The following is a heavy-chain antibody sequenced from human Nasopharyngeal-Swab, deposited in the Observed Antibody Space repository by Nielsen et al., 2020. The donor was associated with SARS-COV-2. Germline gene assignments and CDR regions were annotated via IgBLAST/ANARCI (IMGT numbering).Heavy chain of an antibody. CDR3: AKDLAGDGYNWGYFYY. Sequence: GESLKISCAASGFTFSSYGMHWVRQAPGKGLEWVAVISYDGSNKYYADSVKGRFTISRDNSKNTLYLQMNSLRADDTAVYYCAKDLAGDGYNWGYFYYWGQGTLVTVSS. D-gene: IGHD5-24*01. CDR2: ISYDGSNK. CDR1: GFTFSSYG. J-gene: IGHJ4*02. V-gene: IGHV3-30*18.